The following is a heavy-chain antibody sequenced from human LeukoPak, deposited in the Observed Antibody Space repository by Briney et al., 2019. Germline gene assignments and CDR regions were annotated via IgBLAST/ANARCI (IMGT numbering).Heavy chain of an antibody. Sequence: SVKVSCKAPGGTFSSYAISWVRQAPGQGLEWMGGIIPIFGTANYAQKFQGRVTITTDESTSTAYMELSSLRSEDTAVYYCARDRGYSYGSMNFDYWGQGTLVTVSS. J-gene: IGHJ4*02. V-gene: IGHV1-69*05. CDR1: GGTFSSYA. CDR3: ARDRGYSYGSMNFDY. CDR2: IIPIFGTA. D-gene: IGHD5-18*01.